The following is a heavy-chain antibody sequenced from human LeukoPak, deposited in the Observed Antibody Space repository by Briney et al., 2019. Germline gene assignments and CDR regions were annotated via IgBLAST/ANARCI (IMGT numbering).Heavy chain of an antibody. V-gene: IGHV3-48*03. CDR1: GFTFSNYE. D-gene: IGHD5-18*01. J-gene: IGHJ4*02. CDR3: ARDDSYGLDY. CDR2: ISSSGSTI. Sequence: GGSLRLSCAASGFTFSNYEMNWVRQAPGKGLEWVSYISSSGSTIYYADSVKGRFTISRDNAKNSLYLQMDSLRAEDTAVYYCARDDSYGLDYWGQGTRVTVSS.